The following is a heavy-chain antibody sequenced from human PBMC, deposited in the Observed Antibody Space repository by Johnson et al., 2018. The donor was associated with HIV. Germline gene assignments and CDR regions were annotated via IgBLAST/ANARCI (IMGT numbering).Heavy chain of an antibody. CDR2: IYSGGST. CDR1: GFTVSSNY. D-gene: IGHD3-10*01. Sequence: VQLVESGGGLVQPGGSLRLSCAASGFTVSSNYMSWVRQAPGKGLEWVSVIYSGGSTYYADSVKGRFTISRDNSKNTLYLQMNSLSAEDTAGCYCARGPVMVRGVTDAFDIWGQGTMVTVSS. CDR3: ARGPVMVRGVTDAFDI. V-gene: IGHV3-66*01. J-gene: IGHJ3*02.